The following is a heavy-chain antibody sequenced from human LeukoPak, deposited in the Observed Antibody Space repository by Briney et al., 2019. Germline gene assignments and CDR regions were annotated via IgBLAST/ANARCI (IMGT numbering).Heavy chain of an antibody. D-gene: IGHD6-19*01. CDR3: ARETYSSGWYYFDY. CDR2: ISAYNGNT. Sequence: ASVTVSCKASGYTFTSYGISWVRQAPGQGLEWMGWISAYNGNTNYAQKLQGRVTMTTDTSTSTAYMELRSLRSDDTAVYYCARETYSSGWYYFDYWGQGTLVTVSS. CDR1: GYTFTSYG. V-gene: IGHV1-18*01. J-gene: IGHJ4*02.